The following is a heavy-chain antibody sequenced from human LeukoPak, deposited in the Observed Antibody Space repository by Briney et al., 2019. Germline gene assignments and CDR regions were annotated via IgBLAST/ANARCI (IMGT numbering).Heavy chain of an antibody. CDR3: ARDKPSYTAMVYYYYMDV. CDR2: INWNGGST. V-gene: IGHV3-20*04. CDR1: GFTFDDHG. Sequence: PGGSLRLSCAASGFTFDDHGMSWVRQAPGKGLEWVAGINWNGGSTGYADSVKGRFTISRDNAKNSLYLQMNSLRAEDTAVYYCARDKPSYTAMVYYYYMDVWGKGTTVTVSS. J-gene: IGHJ6*03. D-gene: IGHD5-18*01.